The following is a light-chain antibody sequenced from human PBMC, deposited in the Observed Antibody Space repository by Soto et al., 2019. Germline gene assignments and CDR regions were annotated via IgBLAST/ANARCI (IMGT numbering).Light chain of an antibody. V-gene: IGLV2-14*01. J-gene: IGLJ3*02. CDR2: DVS. CDR1: SSDVGGYNY. Sequence: QSVLTQPASVSGSPGQSITISCTGTSSDVGGYNYVSWYQQHPGKAPKLMIYDVSNRPSGVSNRFSGSKSGNTASLTISGLQAVDEADYYCSSYTSSSTLVFGGGTKLTVL. CDR3: SSYTSSSTLV.